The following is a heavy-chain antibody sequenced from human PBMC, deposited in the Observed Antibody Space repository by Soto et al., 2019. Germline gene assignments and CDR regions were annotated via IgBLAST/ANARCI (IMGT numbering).Heavy chain of an antibody. CDR2: ISYDGSNK. CDR1: GFTFSSYG. D-gene: IGHD2-15*01. Sequence: QVQLVESGGGVVQPGRSLRLSCAASGFTFSSYGMHWVRQAPGKGLEWVAVISYDGSNKYYADSVKGRFTISRDNSKNTLYLQMSSLRAEDTAVYYCAKDPRGVVVAATALFDYWGQGTLVTVSS. V-gene: IGHV3-30*18. CDR3: AKDPRGVVVAATALFDY. J-gene: IGHJ4*02.